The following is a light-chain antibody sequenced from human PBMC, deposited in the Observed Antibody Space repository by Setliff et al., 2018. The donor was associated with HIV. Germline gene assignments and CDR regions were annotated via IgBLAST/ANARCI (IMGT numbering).Light chain of an antibody. V-gene: IGLV2-11*01. J-gene: IGLJ1*01. CDR2: DVS. CDR3: ASHRDTNTLEV. CDR1: SSDVAAYNS. Sequence: QSALTQPRSVSGSPGQSVTVSCTGSSSDVAAYNSVSWYQHHPGKAPKLIIYDVSRRPSGVPDRFSGSKSGNTASLTISGLQPEDEADYYCASHRDTNTLEVFGTGTKVTVL.